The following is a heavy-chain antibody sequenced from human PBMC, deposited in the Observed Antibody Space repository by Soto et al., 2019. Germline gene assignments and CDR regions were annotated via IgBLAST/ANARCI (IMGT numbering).Heavy chain of an antibody. V-gene: IGHV4-59*08. CDR1: SGSISNSY. D-gene: IGHD3-10*01. CDR2: IYSSGST. J-gene: IGHJ6*02. Sequence: PSETLSRTCTVASGSISNSYWSWIRQSPGKGLEWIGYIYSSGSTNYNPSLKSRVTISVDTSKNQFSLKLSSLIAADTAVYYCARHIPPFFYGSGPWDVWGQWTTVT. CDR3: ARHIPPFFYGSGPWDV.